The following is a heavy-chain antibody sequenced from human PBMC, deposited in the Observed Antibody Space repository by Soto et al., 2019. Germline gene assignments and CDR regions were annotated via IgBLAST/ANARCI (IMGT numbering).Heavy chain of an antibody. CDR3: AREGSSSPDPNINWFDP. CDR2: INPNSGGT. D-gene: IGHD6-6*01. V-gene: IGHV1-2*04. J-gene: IGHJ5*02. CDR1: GYTFTGYY. Sequence: QVQLVQSGAEVKKPGASVKVSCKASGYTFTGYYMHWVRQAPGQGLEWMGWINPNSGGTNYAQKFQGWVTMTRDTSISTAYMELSRLRSDDTAVYYCAREGSSSPDPNINWFDPWGQGTLVTVSS.